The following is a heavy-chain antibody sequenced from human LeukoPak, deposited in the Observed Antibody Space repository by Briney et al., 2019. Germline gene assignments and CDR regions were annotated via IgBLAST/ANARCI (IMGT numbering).Heavy chain of an antibody. Sequence: SETLSLTCTVSGDSINSYYWSWIRQPPGKGLEWIGYIFYSGSTNYNPSLKSRVTISVDTSKNQFSLKLSSVTAADTAIYYCARRPPHSGRAYSYVYDYWGQGTLVTVSS. CDR2: IFYSGST. D-gene: IGHD5-18*01. V-gene: IGHV4-59*01. CDR1: GDSINSYY. CDR3: ARRPPHSGRAYSYVYDY. J-gene: IGHJ4*02.